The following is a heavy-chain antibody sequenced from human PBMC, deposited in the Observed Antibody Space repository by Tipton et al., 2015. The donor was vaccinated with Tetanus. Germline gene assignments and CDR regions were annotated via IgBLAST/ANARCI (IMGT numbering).Heavy chain of an antibody. D-gene: IGHD3-16*01. Sequence: QLVQSGAEVKKPGESLKISCKGFGYTFNNYWIGWVRQLPGKGLEWMGIIFPGDSDIRYSPSFQGRVTISAAKSITTAYLQWSSLRASDTAMYYCARVGGGSKWLFDYWGQGTPVTVSS. CDR1: GYTFNNYW. V-gene: IGHV5-51*01. CDR2: IFPGDSDI. J-gene: IGHJ4*02. CDR3: ARVGGGSKWLFDY.